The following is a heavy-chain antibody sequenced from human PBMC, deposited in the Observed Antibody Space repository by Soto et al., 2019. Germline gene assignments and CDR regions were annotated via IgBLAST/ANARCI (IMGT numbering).Heavy chain of an antibody. J-gene: IGHJ4*02. V-gene: IGHV3-49*03. Sequence: LRLSCSASGFTFPDHAVSWFRQAPGKGPEWVSLISGTTYGGTAEYAASVRGRFIVTREDYKRIVYLQMNSLKTDDTAVYYCSGHGGFSAPWGPGTMVTVSS. CDR1: GFTFPDHA. D-gene: IGHD3-16*01. CDR3: SGHGGFSAP. CDR2: ISGTTYGGTA.